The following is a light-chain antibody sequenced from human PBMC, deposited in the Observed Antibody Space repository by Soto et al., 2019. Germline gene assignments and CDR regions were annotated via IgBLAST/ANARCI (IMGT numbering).Light chain of an antibody. Sequence: QSVLTQPASVSGSPGQSITISCTGTSSEVGSYNLVSWYQQHPGKAPKLMIYEVSKRPSGVSNRFSGSKSGNTASLTISGLQAEDEADYYCCSYAGSSTFEVFGGGTKLTVL. V-gene: IGLV2-23*02. CDR2: EVS. CDR3: CSYAGSSTFEV. J-gene: IGLJ2*01. CDR1: SSEVGSYNL.